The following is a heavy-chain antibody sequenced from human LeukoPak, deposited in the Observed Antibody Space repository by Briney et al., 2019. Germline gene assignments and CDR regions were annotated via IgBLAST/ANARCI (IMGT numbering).Heavy chain of an antibody. D-gene: IGHD2-15*01. V-gene: IGHV3-64D*09. Sequence: GGSLRLSCSASGFPLSSYAMHWVREAPGKRLEYVSAISDSGGSTYYEDSVKGRFTISRDNSKNTLYLQMSSLRAEDTAVYFCVRGYSFGPYGMDVWGQGTTVTVSS. CDR1: GFPLSSYA. J-gene: IGHJ6*02. CDR2: ISDSGGST. CDR3: VRGYSFGPYGMDV.